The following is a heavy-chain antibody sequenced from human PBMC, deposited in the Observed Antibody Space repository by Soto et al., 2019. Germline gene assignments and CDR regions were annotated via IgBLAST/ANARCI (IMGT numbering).Heavy chain of an antibody. V-gene: IGHV3-23*01. D-gene: IGHD3-10*01. CDR2: ISDSGGST. CDR1: GFTFSSYA. Sequence: GGSLRLSCAASGFTFSSYAMSWVRQAPGKGLEWVSGISDSGGSTYYADSVQGRFTISRDNSKNTLYLQMNSLRAEDKAVYYCAKGTYYYGSAPYYFDYWGQGTLVTVSS. J-gene: IGHJ4*02. CDR3: AKGTYYYGSAPYYFDY.